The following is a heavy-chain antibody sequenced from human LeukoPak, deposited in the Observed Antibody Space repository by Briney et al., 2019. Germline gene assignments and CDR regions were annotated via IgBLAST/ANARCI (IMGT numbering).Heavy chain of an antibody. V-gene: IGHV3-53*04. J-gene: IGHJ6*02. D-gene: IGHD3-3*02. CDR1: GFTVSSNY. CDR3: ARVLTNSIRSYYYGMDV. Sequence: GGSLRLSCAASGFTVSSNYMSWVRQAPGKGLEWVSVIYSGGSTYYADSVKGRFTISRHNSKNTLYLQMNSLRAEDTAVYYCARVLTNSIRSYYYGMDVWGQGTTVTVSS. CDR2: IYSGGST.